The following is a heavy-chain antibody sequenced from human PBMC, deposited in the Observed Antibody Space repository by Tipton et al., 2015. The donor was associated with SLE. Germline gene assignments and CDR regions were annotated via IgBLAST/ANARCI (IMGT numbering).Heavy chain of an antibody. V-gene: IGHV4-59*01. D-gene: IGHD3-9*01. CDR3: ARDMHDILTGYSRHWYFDL. J-gene: IGHJ2*01. Sequence: TLSLTCTVSGGSISSYYWSWIRQPPGKGLGWIGYIYYSGSTNYNPSLKSRVTISVDTSKNQFSLKLSSVTAADTAVYYCARDMHDILTGYSRHWYFDLWGRGTLVTVSS. CDR1: GGSISSYY. CDR2: IYYSGST.